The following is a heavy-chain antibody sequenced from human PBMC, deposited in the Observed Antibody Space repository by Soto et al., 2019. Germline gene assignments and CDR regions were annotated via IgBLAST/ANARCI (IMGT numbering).Heavy chain of an antibody. CDR1: RFGFPRYS. CDR2: ISSTTNYI. J-gene: IGHJ4*02. V-gene: IGHV3-21*06. CDR3: ARESEDLTSNFDY. Sequence: PGGSLTLYFAASRFGFPRYSKNWVRQAPGKGLEWVSSISSTTNYIYYGDSMKGRFTVARDNANNSLYLEMNSRRPEDTAVYYCARESEDLTSNFDYWGQGTLVTVFS.